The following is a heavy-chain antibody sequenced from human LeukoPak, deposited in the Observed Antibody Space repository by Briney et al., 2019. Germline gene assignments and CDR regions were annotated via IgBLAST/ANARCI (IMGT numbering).Heavy chain of an antibody. CDR2: IWPDGSKK. CDR1: GFTFSTYP. Sequence: QPGGSLRLSCAASGFTFSTYPMHWVRQAPGKGLEWVAFIWPDGSKKYYADSVKARFDISRENSKNTVYLQKNDLRPEDTALYFCAKISSSAESNFDYWGQGTLLTVSS. J-gene: IGHJ4*02. V-gene: IGHV3-30*02. CDR3: AKISSSAESNFDY. D-gene: IGHD6-25*01.